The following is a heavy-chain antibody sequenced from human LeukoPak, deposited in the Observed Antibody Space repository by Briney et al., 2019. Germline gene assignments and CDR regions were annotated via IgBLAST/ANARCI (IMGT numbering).Heavy chain of an antibody. CDR2: ISYDESNR. V-gene: IGHV3-30*18. D-gene: IGHD5-18*01. Sequence: PGRSLRLSCAASGFTFSRYGMHWVRQAPGKGLEWVAVISYDESNRYYADSVRGRFTISRDISKNTLYLQMNSLRAEDTAVYYCAKGGGYSYGYYSDYWGQGTLVTVSS. J-gene: IGHJ4*02. CDR1: GFTFSRYG. CDR3: AKGGGYSYGYYSDY.